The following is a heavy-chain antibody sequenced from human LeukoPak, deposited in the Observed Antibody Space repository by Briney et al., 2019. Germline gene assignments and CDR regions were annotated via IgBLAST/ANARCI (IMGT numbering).Heavy chain of an antibody. CDR2: TYYRSKWYN. CDR3: AREDLGAAYFDF. J-gene: IGHJ4*02. Sequence: SQTLSLTCAISGDSVSTNNVAWNGIRQSPSRGLEWLGRTYYRSKWYNDYAVSVKSRISINPDTSKNQFSLQLNSVTPDDTAVYYCAREDLGAAYFDFWGQGTLVTVSS. V-gene: IGHV6-1*01. D-gene: IGHD3-16*01. CDR1: GDSVSTNNVA.